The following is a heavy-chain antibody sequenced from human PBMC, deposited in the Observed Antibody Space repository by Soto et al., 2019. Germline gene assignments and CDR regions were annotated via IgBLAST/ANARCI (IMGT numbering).Heavy chain of an antibody. J-gene: IGHJ6*02. D-gene: IGHD6-13*01. CDR3: AKEGGYSSSWYLVNPQVDYGMDV. Sequence: GGSLRLSCAASGFTFSNYAMSWVRQAPGKGLEWVSGLSDGGGSTYYADSVKGRFTISRDNSKNTLYLQMNSLRAEDTAVYYCAKEGGYSSSWYLVNPQVDYGMDVWGQGTTVTVSS. CDR1: GFTFSNYA. CDR2: LSDGGGST. V-gene: IGHV3-23*01.